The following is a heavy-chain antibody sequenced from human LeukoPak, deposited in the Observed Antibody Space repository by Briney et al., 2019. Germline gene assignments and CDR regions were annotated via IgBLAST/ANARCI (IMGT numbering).Heavy chain of an antibody. V-gene: IGHV3-64*01. D-gene: IGHD3-10*01. Sequence: PGGSLRLSCAASGFTFSSYAMHWVRQAPGKGLEYVSAISSNGGSTYYANSVKGRFTISRDNSKNTLYLQMGSLRAEDTALYYCAKDALRAVPYYFDYWGQGTLVTVSS. CDR1: GFTFSSYA. CDR3: AKDALRAVPYYFDY. J-gene: IGHJ4*02. CDR2: ISSNGGST.